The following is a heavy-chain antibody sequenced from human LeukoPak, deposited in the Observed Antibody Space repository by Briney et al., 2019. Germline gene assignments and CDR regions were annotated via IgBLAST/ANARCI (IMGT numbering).Heavy chain of an antibody. J-gene: IGHJ4*02. D-gene: IGHD2-2*01. CDR2: ISYDGSNK. V-gene: IGHV3-30*18. CDR3: AKVRYPYCSSTSCYGLDY. Sequence: GGSLRLSCAASGFTFSSYGMHWVRQAPGKGLEWVAVISYDGSNKYYADSVKGRFTISRDNSKNTPYLQMNSLRAEDTAVYYCAKVRYPYCSSTSCYGLDYWGQGTLVTVSS. CDR1: GFTFSSYG.